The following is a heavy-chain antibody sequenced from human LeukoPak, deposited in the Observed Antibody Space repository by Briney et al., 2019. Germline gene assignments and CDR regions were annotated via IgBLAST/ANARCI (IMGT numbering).Heavy chain of an antibody. V-gene: IGHV1-8*01. D-gene: IGHD4-17*01. CDR2: MNPNSGNT. CDR3: ARSTYGDGYYYMDV. Sequence: ASVKVSCKASGYTFTSYDINWVRQATGQGLVWMGWMNPNSGNTGYAQKFQGRVTMTRNTSISTAYMELSSLRSEDTAVYYCARSTYGDGYYYMDVWGKGTTVTVSS. CDR1: GYTFTSYD. J-gene: IGHJ6*03.